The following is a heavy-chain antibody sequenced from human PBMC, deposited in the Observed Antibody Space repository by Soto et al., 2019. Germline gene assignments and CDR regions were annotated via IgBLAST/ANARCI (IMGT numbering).Heavy chain of an antibody. J-gene: IGHJ6*02. CDR3: ARGEIGIQYYYGMDV. D-gene: IGHD1-26*01. CDR2: INPSGGST. CDR1: GYTFTSYY. V-gene: IGHV1-46*01. Sequence: ASVKVSCKASGYTFTSYYMHWVRQAPGQGLEWMGIINPSGGSTNYAQKFQGRVTMTRDTSTSTVYMELSSLRSEDTAVYYCARGEIGIQYYYGMDVWGQGTTVTVSS.